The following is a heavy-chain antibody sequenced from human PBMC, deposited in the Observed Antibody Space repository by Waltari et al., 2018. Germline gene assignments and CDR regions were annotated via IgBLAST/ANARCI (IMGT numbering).Heavy chain of an antibody. J-gene: IGHJ3*02. D-gene: IGHD1-26*01. Sequence: QVQLQQWGAGLLKPSETLSLTCAVYGGSFSGYYWSWIRQPPGKGLEWIGEINHSGSTNYNPSLKRRGTISGDTSKNQFSLKLSSVTAADTAVYYCARAWISLILGATSAFDIWGQGTMVTVS. CDR2: INHSGST. CDR3: ARAWISLILGATSAFDI. V-gene: IGHV4-34*01. CDR1: GGSFSGYY.